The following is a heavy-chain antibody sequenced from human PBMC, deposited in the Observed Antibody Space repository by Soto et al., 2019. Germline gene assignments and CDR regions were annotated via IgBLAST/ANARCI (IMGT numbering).Heavy chain of an antibody. CDR3: AKDQSYYDFWSGPFDP. CDR2: ISYDGSNK. V-gene: IGHV3-30*18. Sequence: QVQLMESGGGVVQPGRSLRLSCAASGFTFSSYGMHWVRQAPGKGLEWVAVISYDGSNKYYADSVKGRFTISRDNSKNTLYLQMNSLRAEDTAVYYCAKDQSYYDFWSGPFDPWGQGTLVTVSS. D-gene: IGHD3-3*01. J-gene: IGHJ5*02. CDR1: GFTFSSYG.